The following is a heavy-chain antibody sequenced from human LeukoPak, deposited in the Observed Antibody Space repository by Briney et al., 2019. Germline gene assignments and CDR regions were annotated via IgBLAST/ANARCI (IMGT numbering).Heavy chain of an antibody. V-gene: IGHV4-39*01. D-gene: IGHD3-22*01. Sequence: SETLSLTCTVSGGSISSSSYYWGWIRQPPGKGLEWIGSIYYSGSTYYNPSLKSRVTISVDTSKNQFSLKLSSVTAADTAVYYCARQTGAETYYYDSRGYIHDFWGQGTLVTVSS. CDR3: ARQTGAETYYYDSRGYIHDF. J-gene: IGHJ4*02. CDR2: IYYSGST. CDR1: GGSISSSSYY.